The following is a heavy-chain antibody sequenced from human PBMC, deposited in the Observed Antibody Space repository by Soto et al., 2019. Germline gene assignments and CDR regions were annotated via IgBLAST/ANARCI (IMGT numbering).Heavy chain of an antibody. CDR2: ISAYNGNT. CDR1: GYTFTSYG. J-gene: IGHJ6*03. D-gene: IGHD3-10*01. Sequence: QVQLVQSGAEVKKPGASVKVSCKASGYTFTSYGISWVRQAPGQGLEWMGWISAYNGNTNYAQKLQGRVTMTTDTSTSTAYMELRSLRSDDTAVYYCARDPPVLLWFGELLYSRGDYYYMDVWGKGTTVTVSS. V-gene: IGHV1-18*01. CDR3: ARDPPVLLWFGELLYSRGDYYYMDV.